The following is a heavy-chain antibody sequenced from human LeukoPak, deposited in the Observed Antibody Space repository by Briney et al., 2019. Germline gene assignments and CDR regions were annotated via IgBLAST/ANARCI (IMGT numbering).Heavy chain of an antibody. V-gene: IGHV4-4*02. CDR2: IYHSGST. J-gene: IGHJ4*02. D-gene: IGHD3-10*01. CDR1: GGSISSSNW. CDR3: ARAEYGSGSYLVY. Sequence: SETLSLTSAVSGGSISSSNWWSWVRQPPGKGLEWIGEIYHSGSTNYNPSLKSRVTISVDKSKNQFSLKLSSVTAADTAVYYCARAEYGSGSYLVYWGQGTLVTVSS.